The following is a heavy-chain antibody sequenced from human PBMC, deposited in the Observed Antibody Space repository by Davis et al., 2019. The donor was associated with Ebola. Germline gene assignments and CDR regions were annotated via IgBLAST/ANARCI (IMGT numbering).Heavy chain of an antibody. CDR1: GGSISSSSYY. J-gene: IGHJ4*02. CDR3: ARRTIFGVVIIWDYFDY. CDR2: IYYSGST. Sequence: SETLSLTCTVSGGSISSSSYYWGWIRQPPGKGLEWIGSIYYSGSTYYNPSLKSRVTISVDTSKNQFSLKLSSVTAADTAVYYCARRTIFGVVIIWDYFDYWGQGTLVTVSS. V-gene: IGHV4-39*01. D-gene: IGHD3-3*01.